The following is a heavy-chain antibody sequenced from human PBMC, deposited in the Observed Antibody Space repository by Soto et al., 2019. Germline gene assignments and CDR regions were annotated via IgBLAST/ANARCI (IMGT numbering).Heavy chain of an antibody. CDR1: GFTFSNYD. CDR3: ARDRSGYYDTSGPFDY. D-gene: IGHD3-22*01. CDR2: MSCDGSHK. J-gene: IGHJ4*02. Sequence: PGGSLRLSCAASGFTFSNYDMHCVRQAPGKGLEWVAVMSCDGSHKYYGDSVKGRFSISRDNSKNTLYLQMNNLRAEDTAVYYCARDRSGYYDTSGPFDYWGQGTLVTVSS. V-gene: IGHV3-30*03.